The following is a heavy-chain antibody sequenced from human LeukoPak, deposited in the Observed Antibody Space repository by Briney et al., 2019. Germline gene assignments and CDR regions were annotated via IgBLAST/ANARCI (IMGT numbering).Heavy chain of an antibody. V-gene: IGHV4-31*03. D-gene: IGHD6-19*01. CDR3: ARDGAAVAGRGFDY. J-gene: IGHJ4*02. CDR1: GGSISSGGYY. Sequence: SETLSLTCTVSGGSISSGGYYWSWIRQHPGKGLEWIGYIYYSGSTYYNPSLKSRVTISVDTSKSQFSLKLSSVTAADTAVYYCARDGAAVAGRGFDYWGQGTLVTVSS. CDR2: IYYSGST.